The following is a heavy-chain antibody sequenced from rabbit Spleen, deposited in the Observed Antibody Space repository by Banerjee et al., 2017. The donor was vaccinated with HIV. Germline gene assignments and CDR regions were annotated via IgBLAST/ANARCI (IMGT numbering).Heavy chain of an antibody. V-gene: IGHV1S40*01. D-gene: IGHD1-1*01. Sequence: QSLEESGGDLVKPGASLTLTCTASGVSFSVNYWICWVRQAPGKGLEWIACIYAGSSGSTYYASWAKGRFTISKTSSTTVTLQMTSLTAADTATYFCARDLTDVIGWNFGWWGQGTLVTVS. J-gene: IGHJ4*01. CDR2: IYAGSSGST. CDR1: GVSFSVNYW. CDR3: ARDLTDVIGWNFGW.